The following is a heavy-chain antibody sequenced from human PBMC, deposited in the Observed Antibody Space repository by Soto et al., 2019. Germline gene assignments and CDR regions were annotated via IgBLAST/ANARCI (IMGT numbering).Heavy chain of an antibody. CDR2: ISSSSSYI. J-gene: IGHJ6*02. V-gene: IGHV3-21*01. D-gene: IGHD2-15*01. CDR1: GFTFSSYS. Sequence: PGGSLRLSCAASGFTFSSYSMNWVRQAAGKGLEWVSSISSSSSYIYYADSVKGRFTISRDNAKNSLYLQMNSLRAEDTAVYYCARDIRYCSGGSCYSGEYYYGMDVWGQGTTVTVSS. CDR3: ARDIRYCSGGSCYSGEYYYGMDV.